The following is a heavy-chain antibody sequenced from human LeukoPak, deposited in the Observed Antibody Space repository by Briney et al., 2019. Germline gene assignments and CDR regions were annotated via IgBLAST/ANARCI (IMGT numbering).Heavy chain of an antibody. J-gene: IGHJ4*02. CDR2: ISAYNGNT. V-gene: IGHV1-18*01. D-gene: IGHD3-22*01. CDR1: GYTFTSYG. CDR3: ARDTYYYDSSGYSDY. Sequence: ASVKVSCKASGYTFTSYGISWVRQAPGQGLEWMGWISAYNGNTNYAQTLQGRVTMTTDTSTSTAYMELRSLRSDDTAVYYCARDTYYYDSSGYSDYWGQGTLVTVSS.